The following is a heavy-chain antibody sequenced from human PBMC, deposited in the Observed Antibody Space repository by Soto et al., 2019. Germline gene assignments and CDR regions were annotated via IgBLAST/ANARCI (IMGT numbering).Heavy chain of an antibody. J-gene: IGHJ4*02. CDR2: IYYSGST. D-gene: IGHD6-19*01. CDR1: GGSIRSYY. V-gene: IGHV4-59*08. CDR3: ARRYSSGFDY. Sequence: QVQLQESGPGLVKPSETLSLTCTVSGGSIRSYYWSWIRQPPGKGLEWIGYIYYSGSTNYNPSLKSRVTIPVDTSKNQFSLKLSSVTAADTAVYYCARRYSSGFDYWGQGTLVTVSS.